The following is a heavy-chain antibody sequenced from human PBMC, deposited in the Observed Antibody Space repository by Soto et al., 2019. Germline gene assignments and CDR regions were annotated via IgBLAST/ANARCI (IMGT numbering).Heavy chain of an antibody. CDR1: GVTVNSYG. Sequence: GGSMRLSCAASGVTVNSYGMHWVRKAPGKGLEWVAVISYDGSNKYYADSVKGRFAISRDNSKNTLYLQMNSLRAEDTAVYYCAKDRYYYGSGSYYNSPTFYYYYGMDVWGQGTTVTVSS. CDR2: ISYDGSNK. D-gene: IGHD3-10*01. CDR3: AKDRYYYGSGSYYNSPTFYYYYGMDV. J-gene: IGHJ6*02. V-gene: IGHV3-30*18.